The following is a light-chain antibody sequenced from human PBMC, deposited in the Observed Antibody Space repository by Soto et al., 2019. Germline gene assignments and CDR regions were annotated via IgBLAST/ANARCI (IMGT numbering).Light chain of an antibody. CDR2: GAS. CDR3: QQYSNWPLT. J-gene: IGKJ4*01. V-gene: IGKV3-15*01. Sequence: EIVMTQSPATLSVSPMEYVTLSFMASQSVPSRIAWYQQKPGQAPSLLIYGASTRATGVPDRFSGTGSGTEFTLTISSLKSEDYAVYYCQQYSNWPLTFGGGTKVDIK. CDR1: QSVPSR.